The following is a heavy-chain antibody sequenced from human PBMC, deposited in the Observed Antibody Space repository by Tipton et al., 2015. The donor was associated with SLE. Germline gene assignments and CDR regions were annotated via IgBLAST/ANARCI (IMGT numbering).Heavy chain of an antibody. V-gene: IGHV4-34*01. J-gene: IGHJ3*02. CDR2: INHSGST. CDR3: ARVGGWDYDSSGYYYGAFDI. D-gene: IGHD3-22*01. CDR1: GGSFSGYY. Sequence: TLSLTCAVYGGSFSGYYWSWIRQPPGKGLEWIGEINHSGSTNYNPSLKSRVTISVDTSKNQFSLKLSSVTAADTAVYYCARVGGWDYDSSGYYYGAFDIWGQGTMVTVSS.